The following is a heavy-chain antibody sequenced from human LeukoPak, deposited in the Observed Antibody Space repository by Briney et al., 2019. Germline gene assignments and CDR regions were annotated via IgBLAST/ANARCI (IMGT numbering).Heavy chain of an antibody. CDR2: LIPIYGSP. Sequence: SVKVSCKASGGGFTFSSHAISWVRQAPGQGLEWMGGLIPIYGSPNYAQKFQGRLTITSDKSTRTVYMELSSLRPEDSAVHYCAGFFYDNSGDAFDIWGQGTMVTVSS. D-gene: IGHD3-22*01. CDR3: AGFFYDNSGDAFDI. J-gene: IGHJ3*02. V-gene: IGHV1-69*06. CDR1: GGGFTFSSHA.